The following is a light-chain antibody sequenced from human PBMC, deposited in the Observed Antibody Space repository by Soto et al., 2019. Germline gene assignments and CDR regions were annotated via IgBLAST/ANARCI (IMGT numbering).Light chain of an antibody. CDR3: QKYDSAPFT. Sequence: DIQMTLSPSSLSASVGDRVTITCRASQGISNYLAWYQQKPGKVPKLLIYAASTLHSGVPSRFSGSGSGTAFTLSISSLQPEDVATYYCQKYDSAPFTFGPGTKWISN. CDR1: QGISNY. V-gene: IGKV1-27*01. CDR2: AAS. J-gene: IGKJ3*01.